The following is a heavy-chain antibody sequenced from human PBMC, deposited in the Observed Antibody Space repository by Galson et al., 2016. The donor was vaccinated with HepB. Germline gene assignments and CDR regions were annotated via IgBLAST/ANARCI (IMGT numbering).Heavy chain of an antibody. CDR2: IYPDDSDI. V-gene: IGHV5-51*01. D-gene: IGHD1-26*01. J-gene: IGHJ3*01. CDR3: ARLTGSQQDGDAFDF. Sequence: QSGAEVKKPGESLKISCKGSGYTFTDYWIGWVRQMPGKGLEWMGIIYPDDSDIRYSPSFQGQVTISADKSISTAYLQWSSLKASDSAFYYCARLTGSQQDGDAFDFWGQGTVVTVSS. CDR1: GYTFTDYW.